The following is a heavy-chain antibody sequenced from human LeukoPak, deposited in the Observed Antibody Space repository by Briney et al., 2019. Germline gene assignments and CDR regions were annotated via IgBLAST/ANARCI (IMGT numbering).Heavy chain of an antibody. Sequence: PSETLSLTCTVSGGSISSSSYYWGWIRQPPGKGLEWIGSIYYSGSTYYNPSLKSRVTISVDTSKNQFSLKLSSVTAADTAVYYCARDAGAPSPPNWFDPWGQGTLVTVSS. J-gene: IGHJ5*02. CDR2: IYYSGST. CDR1: GGSISSSSYY. D-gene: IGHD1-26*01. V-gene: IGHV4-39*07. CDR3: ARDAGAPSPPNWFDP.